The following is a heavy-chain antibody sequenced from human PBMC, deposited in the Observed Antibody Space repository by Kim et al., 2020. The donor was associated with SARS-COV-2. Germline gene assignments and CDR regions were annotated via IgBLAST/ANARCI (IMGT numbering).Heavy chain of an antibody. D-gene: IGHD4-17*01. CDR1: GFSFSSRY. CDR3: GRATEKASDY. V-gene: IGHV3-30*03. Sequence: GGSLRLSCAASGFSFSSRYIHWVRQAPAKGLEWVADIKNDETDKNYVDSVEGRFTISRDNSKNSVDLQMNSLRVEDTAVYYCGRATEKASDYLG. CDR2: IKNDETDK. J-gene: IGHJ4*01.